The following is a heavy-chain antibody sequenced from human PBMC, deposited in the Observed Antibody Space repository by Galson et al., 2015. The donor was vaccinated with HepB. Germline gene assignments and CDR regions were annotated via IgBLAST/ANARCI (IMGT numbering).Heavy chain of an antibody. CDR1: GFTFSGSA. CDR3: TRHVSGHDYPRDLYGMDV. CDR2: IRSKANSYAT. D-gene: IGHD4-11*01. J-gene: IGHJ6*02. Sequence: GSLRLSCAASGFTFSGSAMHWVRQASGKGLEWVGRIRSKANSYATAYAASVKGRFTISRDDSKNTAYLQMNSLKTEDTAVYYCTRHVSGHDYPRDLYGMDVWGQGTTVTVSS. V-gene: IGHV3-73*01.